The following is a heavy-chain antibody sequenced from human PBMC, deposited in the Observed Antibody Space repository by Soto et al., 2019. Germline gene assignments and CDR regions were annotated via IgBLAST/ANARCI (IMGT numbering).Heavy chain of an antibody. CDR3: SGCSGGACHQNYGMDV. D-gene: IGHD2-15*01. Sequence: EVHLVESGGGLVKPGGSLRLSCAVSGFTFSSCTMKWVRQAPGKGLEWVSSIRPSTSHIYYADSVKGRFTISRDNAKNSLFLQMNSLRAEDTAVYYCSGCSGGACHQNYGMDVWGQGTTVTVSS. J-gene: IGHJ6*02. V-gene: IGHV3-21*01. CDR1: GFTFSSCT. CDR2: IRPSTSHI.